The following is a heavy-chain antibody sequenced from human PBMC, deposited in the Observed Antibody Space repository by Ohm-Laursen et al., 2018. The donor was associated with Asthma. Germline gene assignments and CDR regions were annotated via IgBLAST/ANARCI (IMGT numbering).Heavy chain of an antibody. D-gene: IGHD1-26*01. CDR1: GYTFRRYS. J-gene: IGHJ1*01. CDR2: ISTASTFI. Sequence: SLRLSCSPSGYTFRRYSIHWVRQAPGKGLEWVASISTASTFIYYADSVRGRFTTSRDNANDLVYLQMHDLRAEDTALYYCARIGPEWELPGREYSVNHWGQGTLVTVSS. CDR3: ARIGPEWELPGREYSVNH. V-gene: IGHV3-21*01.